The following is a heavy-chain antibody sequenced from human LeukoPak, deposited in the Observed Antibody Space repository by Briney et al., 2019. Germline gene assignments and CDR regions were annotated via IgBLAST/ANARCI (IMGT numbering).Heavy chain of an antibody. D-gene: IGHD3-10*01. Sequence: PGGSLRLSCAASGFTFSSYWMHWVRQAPGKGLVWVSRINSDGSSTSYADSVKGRFTISRDNAKNSLFLLMNSLRAEDTAVYYCASFYGSGSYWWFDPWGQGTLVTVSS. CDR1: GFTFSSYW. V-gene: IGHV3-74*01. CDR3: ASFYGSGSYWWFDP. CDR2: INSDGSST. J-gene: IGHJ5*02.